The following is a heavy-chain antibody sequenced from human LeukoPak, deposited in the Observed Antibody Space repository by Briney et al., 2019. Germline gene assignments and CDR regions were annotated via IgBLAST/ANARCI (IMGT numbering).Heavy chain of an antibody. Sequence: GGSLRLSCAASGFTFSSYGMHWVRQAPGKGLEWVAFIRYDGSNKYYADSVKGRLTIPRDNSKNTLYLQMNSLRDEDTAVYYCAKDAIYSSSWPYYLDYWGQGTLVTVSS. CDR2: IRYDGSNK. CDR1: GFTFSSYG. J-gene: IGHJ4*02. CDR3: AKDAIYSSSWPYYLDY. D-gene: IGHD6-13*01. V-gene: IGHV3-30*02.